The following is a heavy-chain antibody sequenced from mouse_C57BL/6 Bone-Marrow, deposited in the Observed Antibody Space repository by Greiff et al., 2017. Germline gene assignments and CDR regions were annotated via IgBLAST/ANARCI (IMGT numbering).Heavy chain of an antibody. CDR3: ARGAWFAY. J-gene: IGHJ3*01. V-gene: IGHV1-64*01. CDR1: GYTFTSYW. CDR2: IHPNSGST. Sequence: QVQLQQPGAELVKPGASVKLSCKASGYTFTSYWMHWVKQRPGQGLEWIGMIHPNSGSTNYNQKFKGKATLTVDTSSSTAYMQLSSLTSEDSAVYYCARGAWFAYWGQGTLVTVSA.